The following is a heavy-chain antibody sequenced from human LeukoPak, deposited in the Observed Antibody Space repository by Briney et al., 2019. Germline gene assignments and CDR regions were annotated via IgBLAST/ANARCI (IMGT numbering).Heavy chain of an antibody. Sequence: PGESLKISCKGSGYSFSSYWIGWVRQMPGKGLEWMGIIYPGDSDTRYSPSFQGQVTISADKSISTAYMQWSSLKASDTAIYYCARQVVVAADVDYWGQGTPVTVSS. V-gene: IGHV5-51*01. J-gene: IGHJ4*02. CDR1: GYSFSSYW. CDR3: ARQVVVAADVDY. CDR2: IYPGDSDT. D-gene: IGHD2-15*01.